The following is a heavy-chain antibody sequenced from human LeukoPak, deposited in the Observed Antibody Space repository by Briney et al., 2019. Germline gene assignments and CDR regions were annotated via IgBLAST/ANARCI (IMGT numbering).Heavy chain of an antibody. J-gene: IGHJ4*02. V-gene: IGHV3-53*01. Sequence: GGSLRLSCAASGFTVSSNYMSWVRQAPGKGLEWLSVIYSGGSTYYAASVKGRFTIPRDNSKNMLYLQMNSLRAEDTAVYYCARGRALGYSYGFNDFDYWGQGTLVTVSS. CDR2: IYSGGST. CDR1: GFTVSSNY. CDR3: ARGRALGYSYGFNDFDY. D-gene: IGHD5-18*01.